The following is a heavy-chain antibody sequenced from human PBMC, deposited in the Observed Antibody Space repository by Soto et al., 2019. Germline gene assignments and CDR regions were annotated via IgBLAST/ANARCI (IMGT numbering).Heavy chain of an antibody. V-gene: IGHV3-23*01. CDR2: ITTGGDRS. CDR1: GFNFSSYA. J-gene: IGHJ4*02. D-gene: IGHD3-22*01. CDR3: ARGLEAGYYFAY. Sequence: EVQLLESGGRLIQPGGSLRLSCAASGFNFSSYAMSWIRQAPGKGPEGFAGITTGGDRSAYQDSVKGRFTGSRDNSQTTMYLQLNSLRGDDTAIYYCARGLEAGYYFAYWGQGTLVTVSS.